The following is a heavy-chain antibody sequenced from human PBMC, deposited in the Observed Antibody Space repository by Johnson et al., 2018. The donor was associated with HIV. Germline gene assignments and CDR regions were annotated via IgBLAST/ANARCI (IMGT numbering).Heavy chain of an antibody. D-gene: IGHD2-15*01. V-gene: IGHV3-13*01. J-gene: IGHJ3*01. CDR3: ASGRGYH. CDR2: IGTAGDT. CDR1: GFTFSSYD. Sequence: VQLVESGGGLVKPGGSLRLSCAASGFTFSSYDMHWVRQATGKGLEWVSAIGTAGDTYYPGSVKGRFTISRDNSKNTLYFQMNSLRAEDTAVYYCASGRGYHWGQGTMVTVSS.